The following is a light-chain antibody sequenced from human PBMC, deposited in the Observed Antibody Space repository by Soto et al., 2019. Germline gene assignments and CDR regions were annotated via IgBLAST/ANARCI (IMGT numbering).Light chain of an antibody. CDR2: GAS. Sequence: EIVLTQSPGTLSLSPGERATLSCRASQSVTGSYLAWYQQKPGQAPRLLIYGASRRASGIPDRFSGSGSGTVFTLSISRLEPEDFAVYYCQQYGSSSPVTFGPGTKVDIK. V-gene: IGKV3-20*01. CDR1: QSVTGSY. CDR3: QQYGSSSPVT. J-gene: IGKJ3*01.